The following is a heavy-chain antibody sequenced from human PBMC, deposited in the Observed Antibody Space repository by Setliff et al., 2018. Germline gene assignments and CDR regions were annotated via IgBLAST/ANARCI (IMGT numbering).Heavy chain of an antibody. CDR2: ICHSGNT. J-gene: IGHJ4*02. D-gene: IGHD1-1*01. Sequence: KAPETLSLTCHVSGGSISSTYHWGWIRQSPGKGLEWIGTICHSGNTYYNPSLNSRLTISVDTSKNQFSLRLTSVTAADTAIYYCARVRKTQNGFFDYWGQGTLVTVSS. V-gene: IGHV4-38-2*02. CDR1: GGSISSTYH. CDR3: ARVRKTQNGFFDY.